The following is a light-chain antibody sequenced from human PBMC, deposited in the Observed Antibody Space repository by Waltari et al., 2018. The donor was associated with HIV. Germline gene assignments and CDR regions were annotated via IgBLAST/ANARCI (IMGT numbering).Light chain of an antibody. CDR2: EVT. CDR1: NSDLGGYNY. V-gene: IGLV2-8*01. CDR3: SSYANKNGFYVV. J-gene: IGLJ2*01. Sequence: QYALTQPPSASGSPGQSVTLSCTGTNSDLGGYNYVSWYQHHPGKAPKLVISEVTKRPSGVPGRFSGSKSGTTASLTVSGLQAEDEADYYCSSYANKNGFYVVFGGGTRLTVL.